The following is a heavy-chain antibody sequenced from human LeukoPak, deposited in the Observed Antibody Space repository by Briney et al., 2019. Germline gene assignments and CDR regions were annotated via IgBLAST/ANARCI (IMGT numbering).Heavy chain of an antibody. CDR2: IRSKANNYAT. CDR1: GFTFSDSA. J-gene: IGHJ4*02. D-gene: IGHD2-21*02. CDR3: TRLVGDWGHDY. Sequence: GGSLRLSCAASGFTFSDSATHWVRQASGKGLEWVGHIRSKANNYATAYAASVKGRFTISRDDSKNTAYLQMHSLNTEDTAVYYCTRLVGDWGHDYWGQGSLVTVSS. V-gene: IGHV3-73*01.